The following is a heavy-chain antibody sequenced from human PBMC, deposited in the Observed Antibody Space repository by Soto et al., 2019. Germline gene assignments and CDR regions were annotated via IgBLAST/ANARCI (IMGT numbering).Heavy chain of an antibody. Sequence: EVQLVESGGGLVQPGGSLRLSCAASGFTFSSYWMHWVRQAPGKGLVWVSRINGDGGTTNYADSVKGRFTISRDNAKNTLCLQMNSLRVEVAAVYYCARVGGSSWHWGQGTLVTVSS. D-gene: IGHD6-6*01. CDR3: ARVGGSSWH. V-gene: IGHV3-74*01. CDR2: INGDGGTT. CDR1: GFTFSSYW. J-gene: IGHJ4*02.